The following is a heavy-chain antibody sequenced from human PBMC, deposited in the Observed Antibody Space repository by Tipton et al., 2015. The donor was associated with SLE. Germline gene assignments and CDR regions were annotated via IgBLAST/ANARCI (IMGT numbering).Heavy chain of an antibody. J-gene: IGHJ6*02. Sequence: SLRLSCAASGFTFSSYGMHWVRQAPGKGLEWVAVIWYDGSNKYYADSVKGRFTISRDNSKNTLYLQMNSLRAEDTAVYYCAREGPRAVVGAVYGMDVWGQGTTVTVSS. D-gene: IGHD6-19*01. CDR1: GFTFSSYG. V-gene: IGHV3-33*01. CDR2: IWYDGSNK. CDR3: AREGPRAVVGAVYGMDV.